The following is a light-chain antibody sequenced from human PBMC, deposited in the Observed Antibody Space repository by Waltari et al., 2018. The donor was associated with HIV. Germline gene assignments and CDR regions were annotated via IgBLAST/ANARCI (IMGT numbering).Light chain of an antibody. J-gene: IGLJ2*01. CDR1: NIGSKS. Sequence: SYVLTQPPSMSVAPGQTARITCGGNNIGSKSVHWYQQKPGQAPVLVVYDDRDRPSGIPERFSGSNSGNTATLTISRVEAGDEADYYCQVWDNSGDHVVFGGGTKLTVL. CDR2: DDR. CDR3: QVWDNSGDHVV. V-gene: IGLV3-21*02.